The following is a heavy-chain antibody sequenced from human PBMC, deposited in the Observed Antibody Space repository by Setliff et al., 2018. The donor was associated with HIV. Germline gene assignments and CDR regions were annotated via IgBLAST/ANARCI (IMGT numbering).Heavy chain of an antibody. CDR3: ATEGAGGSYQRASALDL. V-gene: IGHV1-69*05. Sequence: SVKVSCKSSAGSYSIFAINWVRQAPGQGLEWMGGMMTIFSTTNYARKFQGRVTITTDESTGTAYMELSNLRSEDTAVYYCATEGAGGSYQRASALDLWGQGTMVTVS. D-gene: IGHD1-26*01. CDR1: AGSYSIFA. J-gene: IGHJ3*01. CDR2: MMTIFSTT.